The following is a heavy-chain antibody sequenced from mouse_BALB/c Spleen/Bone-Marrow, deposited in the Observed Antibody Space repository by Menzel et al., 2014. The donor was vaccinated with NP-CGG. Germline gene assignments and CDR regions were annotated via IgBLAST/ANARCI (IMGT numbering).Heavy chain of an antibody. D-gene: IGHD2-1*01. CDR1: GFTFSSYT. J-gene: IGHJ4*01. CDR2: ISSGGSYT. V-gene: IGHV5-6-4*01. Sequence: EVQRVESGGGLVKPGGSLKLSCAASGFTFSSYTMSWVRQTPEKRLEWVATISSGGSYTYYPDSVKGRFTISRDNAKDTLYLQMSSLKSEDTAMYYCTRDGKGNYDYAMDYRGQGTSVTVSS. CDR3: TRDGKGNYDYAMDY.